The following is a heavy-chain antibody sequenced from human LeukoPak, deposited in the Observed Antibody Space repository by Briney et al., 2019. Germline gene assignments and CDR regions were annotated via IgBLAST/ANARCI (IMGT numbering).Heavy chain of an antibody. CDR3: AREGGDYYDSSGYALDY. D-gene: IGHD3-22*01. J-gene: IGHJ4*02. Sequence: GGSLRLSGAASGFTFSSYAMHWVRQAPGKGLEWVAVISYDGSNKYYADSVKGRYTISRDNSKNTLYLQMNSLRAEDTAVYYCAREGGDYYDSSGYALDYWGQGTLVTVSS. V-gene: IGHV3-30-3*01. CDR2: ISYDGSNK. CDR1: GFTFSSYA.